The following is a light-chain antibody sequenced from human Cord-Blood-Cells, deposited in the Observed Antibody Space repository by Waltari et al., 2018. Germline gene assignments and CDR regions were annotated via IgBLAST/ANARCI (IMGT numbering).Light chain of an antibody. CDR1: SSDVGGYHY. CDR3: SSYAGSNNFV. Sequence: QSALTQPPSASGSPGQSVTISCTGTSSDVGGYHYVSWYQQHPGKVPKLMIYEVSKRPSGVPDRFSGSKSGNTASLTVSGLQAEDEADYYCSSYAGSNNFVFGTGTKVTVL. J-gene: IGLJ1*01. CDR2: EVS. V-gene: IGLV2-8*01.